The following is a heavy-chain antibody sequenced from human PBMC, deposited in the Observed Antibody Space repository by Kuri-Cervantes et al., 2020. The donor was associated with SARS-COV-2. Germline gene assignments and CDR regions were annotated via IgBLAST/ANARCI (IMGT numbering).Heavy chain of an antibody. V-gene: IGHV3-7*05. J-gene: IGHJ4*02. CDR1: GFTFSSYW. Sequence: GGSLRLSCAAPGFTFSSYWMSWVRQAPGKGLEWVANIKQDGSEKHYVDSAKGRFTISRDNAKNSLYLQMNSLRAEDTAVYYCARDTHNWNSLNDYWGQGTLVTVSS. D-gene: IGHD1-7*01. CDR2: IKQDGSEK. CDR3: ARDTHNWNSLNDY.